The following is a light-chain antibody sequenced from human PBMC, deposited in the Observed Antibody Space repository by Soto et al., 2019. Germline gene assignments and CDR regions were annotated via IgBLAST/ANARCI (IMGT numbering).Light chain of an antibody. V-gene: IGLV2-14*01. CDR1: SGDVGGYNY. J-gene: IGLJ1*01. CDR3: RSYTSSSSLYV. Sequence: QSVLTQPASVSGSPGQSITISCTGTSGDVGGYNYVSWYQQHPCKAPKLMIFEVSIRPSGVSYRFSGSKSGNTAPLTISGLEAADEADYYCRSYTSSSSLYVFXSGTTVTVL. CDR2: EVS.